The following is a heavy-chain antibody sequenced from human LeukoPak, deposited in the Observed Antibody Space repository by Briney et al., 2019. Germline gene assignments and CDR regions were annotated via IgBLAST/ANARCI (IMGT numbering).Heavy chain of an antibody. CDR2: ISYDEAN. CDR3: AKDSSSSNYYYGLDV. CDR1: GFPFSSYG. D-gene: IGHD6-13*01. V-gene: IGHV3-30*02. J-gene: IGHJ6*02. Sequence: PGGSLRLSCAASGFPFSSYGMHWVRQAPGKGLEWVSFISYDEANKYADSVKGRFTISRDNSKNTLYLQMNSLRGDDTGMYFCAKDSSSSNYYYGLDVWGQGTSVTVSS.